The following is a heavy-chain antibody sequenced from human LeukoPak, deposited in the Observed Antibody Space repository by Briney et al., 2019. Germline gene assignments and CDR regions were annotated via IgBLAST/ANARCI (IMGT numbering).Heavy chain of an antibody. CDR2: ISYDGSNK. CDR1: GFTFSSYA. J-gene: IGHJ4*02. CDR3: SAGWHWIDY. D-gene: IGHD6-19*01. Sequence: PGRSLRLSCAASGFTFSSYAMHWVRQAPGKGLEWVAVISYDGSNKYYADSVKGRFTISRDNSKNTLYLQMNSPRPEDTAVYYCSAGWHWIDYWGQGTLVTVSS. V-gene: IGHV3-30-3*01.